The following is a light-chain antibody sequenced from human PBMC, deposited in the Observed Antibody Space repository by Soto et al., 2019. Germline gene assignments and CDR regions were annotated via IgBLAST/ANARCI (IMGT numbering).Light chain of an antibody. CDR2: GAS. CDR1: QSVYSS. CDR3: QQYNNWPPWT. Sequence: EIVLTQSPATLSLSPGERETLSCRASQSVYSSLAWYQQKHGQAPRLLIYGASTRATGIPARFSGSGSGTESTLTISRLQSEDLAVYYCQQYNNWPPWTFGQGTKVDIK. V-gene: IGKV3-15*01. J-gene: IGKJ1*01.